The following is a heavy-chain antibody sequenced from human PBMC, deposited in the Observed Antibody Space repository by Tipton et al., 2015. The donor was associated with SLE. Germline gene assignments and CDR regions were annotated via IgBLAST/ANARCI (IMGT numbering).Heavy chain of an antibody. J-gene: IGHJ4*02. CDR1: GGSISSGNSY. CDR3: ARGPFQRWPPGAY. D-gene: IGHD6-19*01. V-gene: IGHV4-61*02. Sequence: TLSLTCSVSGGSISSGNSYWGWIRQPVGKGLEWIGRIYSLGRTTYNPTLKSRVTISLDMSRNQFSLKLSSVTAADTAVYYCARGPFQRWPPGAYWGQGTLVTVSS. CDR2: IYSLGRT.